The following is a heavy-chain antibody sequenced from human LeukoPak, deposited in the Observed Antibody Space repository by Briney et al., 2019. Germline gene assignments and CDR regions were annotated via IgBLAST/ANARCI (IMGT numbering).Heavy chain of an antibody. J-gene: IGHJ6*02. CDR2: INSDGSST. CDR1: GFTFSNYW. D-gene: IGHD2-15*01. V-gene: IGHV3-74*01. CDR3: ARDGFCSAGRCYGMGV. Sequence: GGSLRLSCAASGFTFSNYWMHWVRQAPGKGLVWVSRINSDGSSTDYADSVKGRFTISRDNAKNTLYLQMNSLRAGDTAVYYCARDGFCSAGRCYGMGVWGQGTTVTVSS.